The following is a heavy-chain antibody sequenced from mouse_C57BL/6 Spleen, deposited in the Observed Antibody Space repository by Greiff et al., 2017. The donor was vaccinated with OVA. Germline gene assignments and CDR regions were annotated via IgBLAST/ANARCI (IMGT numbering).Heavy chain of an antibody. CDR2: IYPSDSET. V-gene: IGHV1-61*01. Sequence: QVQLQQPGAELVRPGSSVKLSCKASGYTFTSYWLDWVKQRPGQGLEWIGNIYPSDSETHYNQKFKDKATLTVDKSSRTAYMQLSSLTSEDSAVYYCARRRPYADYWGQGTTLTVSS. J-gene: IGHJ2*01. CDR3: ARRRPYADY. CDR1: GYTFTSYW. D-gene: IGHD1-1*01.